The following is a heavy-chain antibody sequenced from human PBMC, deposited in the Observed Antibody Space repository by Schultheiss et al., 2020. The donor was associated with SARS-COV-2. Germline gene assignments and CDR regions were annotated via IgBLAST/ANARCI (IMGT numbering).Heavy chain of an antibody. Sequence: GGSLRLSCAASGFTFSSYSMNWVRQAPGKGLEWVSYISSSGSTIYYADSVKGRFTISRDNAKNSLYLQMNSLRAEDTAVYYCARAVQRTIAAAGRNYYYYYGMDVWGQGTTVTVSS. D-gene: IGHD6-13*01. CDR2: ISSSGSTI. CDR1: GFTFSSYS. V-gene: IGHV3-48*04. CDR3: ARAVQRTIAAAGRNYYYYYGMDV. J-gene: IGHJ6*02.